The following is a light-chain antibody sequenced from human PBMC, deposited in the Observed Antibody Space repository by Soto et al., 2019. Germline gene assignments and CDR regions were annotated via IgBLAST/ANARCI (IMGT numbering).Light chain of an antibody. CDR2: GAS. V-gene: IGKV3-20*01. Sequence: EIVLTQSPGTLSLSPGERATLSCRASQSVSSSYLAWYQQKPGKAPRLLIYGASSRATGIPDRFSGSGSGTDFTLTISGLEPEDCAVYYCQQYGSSPVTFGPGTKVDIK. J-gene: IGKJ3*01. CDR1: QSVSSSY. CDR3: QQYGSSPVT.